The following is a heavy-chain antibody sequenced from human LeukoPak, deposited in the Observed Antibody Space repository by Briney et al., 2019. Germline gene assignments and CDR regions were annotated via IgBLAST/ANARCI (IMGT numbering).Heavy chain of an antibody. J-gene: IGHJ5*02. CDR2: IYYGGNA. CDR3: ARRQQTGGDNGLHNWFDP. Sequence: SETLSLTCTVSGGSISSSSYYWGWIRQPPGKGLDWMGAIYYGGNAYYNPSLKSRVTISVDTSKNRFSLKLTSVTAADTAIYYCARRQQTGGDNGLHNWFDPWGQGTLVTVSS. V-gene: IGHV4-39*02. D-gene: IGHD2-21*01. CDR1: GGSISSSSYY.